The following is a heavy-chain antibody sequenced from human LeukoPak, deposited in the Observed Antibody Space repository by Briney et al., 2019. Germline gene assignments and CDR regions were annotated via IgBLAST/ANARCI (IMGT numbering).Heavy chain of an antibody. D-gene: IGHD5-24*01. V-gene: IGHV4-59*01. Sequence: SETLSLTCTVSGGSISSYYWSWIRQPPGKGLEWIGYIYYSGSTNYNPSLKSRVTISVDTSENQFSLKLSSVTAADTAVYYCARVSGYRSRRNYYYYMDVWGKGTTVTVSS. J-gene: IGHJ6*03. CDR3: ARVSGYRSRRNYYYYMDV. CDR2: IYYSGST. CDR1: GGSISSYY.